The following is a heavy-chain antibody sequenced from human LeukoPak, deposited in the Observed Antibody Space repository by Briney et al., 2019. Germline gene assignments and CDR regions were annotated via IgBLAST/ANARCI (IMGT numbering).Heavy chain of an antibody. CDR1: GGSFSGYY. CDR2: INHSGST. V-gene: IGHV4-34*01. Sequence: SETLSLTCAVYGGSFSGYYWSWIRQPPGKGLEWIGEINHSGSTNYNPSLKSRVTISVDTSKNQFPLKLSSVTAADTAVYYCARGMSRLVVIIKPLYFDYWGQGTLVTVSS. D-gene: IGHD3-22*01. CDR3: ARGMSRLVVIIKPLYFDY. J-gene: IGHJ4*02.